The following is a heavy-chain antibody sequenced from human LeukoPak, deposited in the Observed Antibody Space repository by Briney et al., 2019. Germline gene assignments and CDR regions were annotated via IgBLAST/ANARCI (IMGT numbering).Heavy chain of an antibody. D-gene: IGHD6-13*01. CDR1: GFTVSGNY. J-gene: IGHJ6*02. Sequence: GGSLRLSCAVSGFTVSGNYMSWVRQAPGKGLEWVSVIYSGGSTYYADSVKGRFTISRDNSKNTLYLQMNSLRAEDTAVYYCAGGWSSWYYYYYGMDVWGQGTTVTVSS. V-gene: IGHV3-53*05. CDR3: AGGWSSWYYYYYGMDV. CDR2: IYSGGST.